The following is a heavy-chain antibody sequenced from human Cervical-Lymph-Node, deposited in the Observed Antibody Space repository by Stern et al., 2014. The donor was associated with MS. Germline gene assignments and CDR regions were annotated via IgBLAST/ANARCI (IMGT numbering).Heavy chain of an antibody. D-gene: IGHD6-19*01. J-gene: IGHJ4*02. CDR1: GDSIKGYY. CDR3: ARRGSGWLQFDS. Sequence: DQLVESGPRLVKPSETLSLTCTVSGDSIKGYYWTWIRQAAGKGLEWIGRISSTENTYYNPSLESRVTMSVDTSKNQFFLNLTSVTAADTAVYYCARRGSGWLQFDSWGQGTLVTVSS. CDR2: ISSTENT. V-gene: IGHV4-4*07.